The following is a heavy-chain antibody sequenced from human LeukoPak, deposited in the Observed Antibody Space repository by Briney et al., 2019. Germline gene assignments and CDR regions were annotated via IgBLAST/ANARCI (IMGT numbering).Heavy chain of an antibody. D-gene: IGHD2-15*01. Sequence: PGGSLRLSCAASGFTFSSYGMHWVRQAPGKGLEWVAVIWYDGSNKYYADSVKGRFTISRDNSKNTLYLQMNSLRAEDTAVYYCARDGPSPGGCSGGSCYSVLNYYYGMDVWGQGTTVTVSS. CDR3: ARDGPSPGGCSGGSCYSVLNYYYGMDV. J-gene: IGHJ6*02. V-gene: IGHV3-33*01. CDR1: GFTFSSYG. CDR2: IWYDGSNK.